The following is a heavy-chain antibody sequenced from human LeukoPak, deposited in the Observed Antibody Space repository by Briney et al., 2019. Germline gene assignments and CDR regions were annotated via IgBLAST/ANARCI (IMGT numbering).Heavy chain of an antibody. J-gene: IGHJ4*02. CDR2: ISGSGGST. CDR1: GFTFRSYA. CDR3: AKDLWDLSGWYGDY. Sequence: GGSLRLSCAASGFTFRSYAMSWVRQAPGKGLEWVSAISGSGGSTYYADSVKGRFTISRDNSKNTLYLQMNSLRAEDTAVYYCAKDLWDLSGWYGDYWGQGTLVTVSS. D-gene: IGHD6-19*01. V-gene: IGHV3-23*01.